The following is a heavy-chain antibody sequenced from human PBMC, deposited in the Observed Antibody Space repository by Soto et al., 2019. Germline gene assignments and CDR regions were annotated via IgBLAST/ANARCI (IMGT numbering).Heavy chain of an antibody. D-gene: IGHD2-2*01. Sequence: PGGSLRLSCAASGFTFSSYDMHWVRQATGKGLEWVSAIGTAGDTYYPGSVKGRFTISRENAKNSLYLQMNSLRAGDTAVYYCARAPPGVPHYYGMDVWGQGTTVTVSS. CDR1: GFTFSSYD. J-gene: IGHJ6*02. CDR3: ARAPPGVPHYYGMDV. V-gene: IGHV3-13*01. CDR2: IGTAGDT.